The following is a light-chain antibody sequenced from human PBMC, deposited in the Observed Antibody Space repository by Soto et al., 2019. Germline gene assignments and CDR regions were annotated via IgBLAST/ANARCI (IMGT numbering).Light chain of an antibody. V-gene: IGLV2-11*01. CDR2: DVT. J-gene: IGLJ1*01. Sequence: QSVLTQPRSVSGSPGQSVTISCTGSSSDVGGYNYVSWYQQHPGKAPNLMIYDVTKRPSGVPDRFSGSKSGTTASLTISGLQAEDEADYYCFSYAGSYTFYVFGTGTKVTVL. CDR1: SSDVGGYNY. CDR3: FSYAGSYTFYV.